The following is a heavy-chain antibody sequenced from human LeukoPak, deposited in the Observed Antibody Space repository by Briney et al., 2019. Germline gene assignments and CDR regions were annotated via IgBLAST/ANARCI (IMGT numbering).Heavy chain of an antibody. CDR3: ARVVGATYFFDY. D-gene: IGHD1-26*01. J-gene: IGHJ4*02. CDR1: GGSFSGYY. Sequence: PSETLSLTCAVYGGSFSGYYWSWIRQPPGKGLEWIGYIYYSGSTNYNPSLKSRVTISVDTSKNQFSLKLSSVTAADTAVYYCARVVGATYFFDYWGQGTLVTVSS. CDR2: IYYSGST. V-gene: IGHV4-59*01.